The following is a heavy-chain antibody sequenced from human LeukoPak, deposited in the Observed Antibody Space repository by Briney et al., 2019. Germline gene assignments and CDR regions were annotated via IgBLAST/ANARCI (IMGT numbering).Heavy chain of an antibody. J-gene: IGHJ4*02. CDR1: GGTFSRFT. V-gene: IGHV1-69*01. Sequence: GSSVKVSCKASGGTFSRFTISWVRQAPGQGFEWMGGITPIFGTANFAQKFQGRVSITADESTSTAFMELSSLRSEDTAVYYCAREWGLKSSGFYYAYWGQGTWVTVPS. D-gene: IGHD3-22*01. CDR2: ITPIFGTA. CDR3: AREWGLKSSGFYYAY.